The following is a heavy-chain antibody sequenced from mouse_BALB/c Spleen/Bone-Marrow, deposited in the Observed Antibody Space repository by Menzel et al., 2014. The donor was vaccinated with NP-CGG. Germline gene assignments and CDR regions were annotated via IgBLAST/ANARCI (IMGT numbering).Heavy chain of an antibody. V-gene: IGHV5-6-3*01. Sequence: DVKLVESGGGLVQPGGSLKLSCAASGFTFSRYGMSWVRQTPDKRLELVASINRDGGTINYTDSVKGRFIISRDNAKNTLSLQMSNLKSEDTAMYYCARGNYGNYVDYFDYWGQGTTLTVSS. D-gene: IGHD2-1*01. CDR3: ARGNYGNYVDYFDY. CDR2: INRDGGTI. CDR1: GFTFSRYG. J-gene: IGHJ2*01.